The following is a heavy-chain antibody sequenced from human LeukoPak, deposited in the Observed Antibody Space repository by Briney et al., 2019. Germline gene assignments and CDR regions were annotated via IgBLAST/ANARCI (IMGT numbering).Heavy chain of an antibody. CDR3: ARIVAARNWYFDL. Sequence: ASVKVSCKASGYTFTSYDINWVRQATGQGLEWMGWMNPNSGNTGYAQKFQGRVTMTTDTSTSTAYMELRSLRSDDTAVYYCARIVAARNWYFDLWGRGTLVTVSS. V-gene: IGHV1-8*01. CDR2: MNPNSGNT. CDR1: GYTFTSYD. D-gene: IGHD6-6*01. J-gene: IGHJ2*01.